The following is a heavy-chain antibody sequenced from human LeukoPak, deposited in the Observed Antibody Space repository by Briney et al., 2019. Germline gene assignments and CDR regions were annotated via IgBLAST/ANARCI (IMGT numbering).Heavy chain of an antibody. Sequence: GRSLRLSCAASGFTFSSYAMHWVRQAPGKGLEWVAVISYDGSNKYYADSVKGRFTISRDNSKNTLYLQMNSLRAEDTAVYYCARVGLPKLRERGDRGRFQHWGQGTLVTVSS. V-gene: IGHV3-30-3*01. J-gene: IGHJ1*01. CDR1: GFTFSSYA. D-gene: IGHD2-21*02. CDR3: ARVGLPKLRERGDRGRFQH. CDR2: ISYDGSNK.